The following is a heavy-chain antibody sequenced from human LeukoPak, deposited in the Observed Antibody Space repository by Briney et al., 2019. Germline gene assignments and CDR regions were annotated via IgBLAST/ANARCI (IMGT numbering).Heavy chain of an antibody. CDR1: GFTFSNYY. V-gene: IGHV3-21*01. J-gene: IGHJ5*02. CDR3: ARDVYYYDSSGFDP. CDR2: ISGSSSYI. D-gene: IGHD3-22*01. Sequence: GGSLRLSCAASGFTFSNYYMNWVRRAPGKGLEWVSSISGSSSYIYYADSVKGRFTISRDNAKNSLYLQMNSLRAEDTAVYYCARDVYYYDSSGFDPWGQGTLATVSS.